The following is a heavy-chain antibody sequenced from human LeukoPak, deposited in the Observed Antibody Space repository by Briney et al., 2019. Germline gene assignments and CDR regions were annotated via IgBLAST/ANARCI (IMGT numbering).Heavy chain of an antibody. CDR3: AIVRFRFDP. J-gene: IGHJ5*02. CDR1: GFTFSSYW. D-gene: IGHD3-16*01. V-gene: IGHV3-7*03. CDR2: INQDGSEK. Sequence: GGSLRLSCAASGFTFSSYWMSWVRQAPGKGLEWVANINQDGSEKYYVDSVKGRFTISRDNAKNSLYLQMNSLRAEDTAVHYCAIVRFRFDPWGQGTLVTVSS.